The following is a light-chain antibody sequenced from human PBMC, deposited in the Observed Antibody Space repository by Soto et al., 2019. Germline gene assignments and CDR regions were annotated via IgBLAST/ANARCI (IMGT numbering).Light chain of an antibody. Sequence: EIVMTQSPATLSVSPGEKDTISCRASQSVSSNLAWYKQKPGQAPRLLIYGASTKDPGIPARFSGSGSGTNFTLSFSSLQSEDFAVFYYQKYNIWPWTFGKGTKV. CDR3: QKYNIWPWT. V-gene: IGKV3-15*01. J-gene: IGKJ1*01. CDR2: GAS. CDR1: QSVSSN.